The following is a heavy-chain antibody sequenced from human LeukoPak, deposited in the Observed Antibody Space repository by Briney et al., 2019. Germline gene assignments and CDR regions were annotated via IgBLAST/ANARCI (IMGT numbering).Heavy chain of an antibody. V-gene: IGHV3-30-3*02. CDR2: MSYDGSNK. Sequence: PGRSLRLSCAASGFTFSSYAMHWVRQAPGKGLEWVAVMSYDGSNKYYADSVKGRFTIPRDNSKNTLYLQMNSLRAEDTAVYYCATKGRFGYWGQGTLVTVSS. CDR3: ATKGRFGY. D-gene: IGHD3-10*01. CDR1: GFTFSSYA. J-gene: IGHJ4*02.